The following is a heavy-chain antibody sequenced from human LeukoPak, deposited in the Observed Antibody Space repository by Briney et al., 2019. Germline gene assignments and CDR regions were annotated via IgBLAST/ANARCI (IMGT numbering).Heavy chain of an antibody. V-gene: IGHV4-31*03. D-gene: IGHD2-2*01. CDR1: GGSISSGGYY. CDR2: IYYSGST. CDR3: ARGLLGYCSSTSCLGWFDP. Sequence: SRTLSLTCTVSGGSISSGGYYWSWIRQHPGKGLEWIGYIYYSGSTYYNPSLKSRVTISVDTSKNQVSLKLSSVTAADTAVYYCARGLLGYCSSTSCLGWFDPWGQGTLVTVSS. J-gene: IGHJ5*02.